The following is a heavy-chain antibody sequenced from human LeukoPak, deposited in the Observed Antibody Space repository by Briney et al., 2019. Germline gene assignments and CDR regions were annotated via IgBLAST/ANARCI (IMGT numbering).Heavy chain of an antibody. CDR2: INPSGGST. V-gene: IGHV1-46*01. CDR3: ARIVGASRFDY. J-gene: IGHJ4*02. CDR1: GYTFTNYY. Sequence: ASVRVSCKASGYTFTNYYIHWVRQAPGQGLEWMGIINPSGGSTSYAQKFQGRVTMTRDTSTSTVYMELSSLRSEDTAVYYCARIVGASRFDYWGQGTLVTASS. D-gene: IGHD1-26*01.